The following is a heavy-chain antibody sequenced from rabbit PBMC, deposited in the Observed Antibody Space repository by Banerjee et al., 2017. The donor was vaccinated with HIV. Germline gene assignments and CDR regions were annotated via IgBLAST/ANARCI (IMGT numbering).Heavy chain of an antibody. Sequence: QEQLEESGGDLVKPEGSLTLTCTASGFSFSSSCWICWVRQAPGKGLEWIACIGTGSSGVTYYASWAKGRFTISKTSSTTVTLQLTSLTAADTATYFCARSYPGTGYANLWGPGTLVTVS. J-gene: IGHJ4*01. CDR1: GFSFSSSCW. V-gene: IGHV1S45*01. D-gene: IGHD8-1*01. CDR3: ARSYPGTGYANL. CDR2: IGTGSSGVT.